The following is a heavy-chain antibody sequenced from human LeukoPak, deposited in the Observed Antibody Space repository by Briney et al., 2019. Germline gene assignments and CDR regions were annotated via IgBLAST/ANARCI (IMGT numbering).Heavy chain of an antibody. D-gene: IGHD2-21*01. CDR1: GYTFTSYD. CDR2: MNPNSGNT. Sequence: ASVKVSCKASGYTFTSYDINWVRQATGQGLEWMGWMNPNSGNTGYAQKFQGRVTMTRNTSISTAYMELSSLRSEDTAVYYCSHIVVVKGAFDIWGQRTMVTVSS. J-gene: IGHJ3*02. V-gene: IGHV1-8*01. CDR3: SHIVVVKGAFDI.